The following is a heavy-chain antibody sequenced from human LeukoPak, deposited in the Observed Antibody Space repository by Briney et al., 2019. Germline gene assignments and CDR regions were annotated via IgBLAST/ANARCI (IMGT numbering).Heavy chain of an antibody. CDR1: GYTFTGYY. J-gene: IGHJ4*02. Sequence: GASVKVSCKASGYTFTGYYMHWVRQAPGQGLEWMGRINPNSGGTNYAQKFQGRVTMTRDTSISTAYMELSRLRSEDTAVYYCARDRGYSYPGDYWGQGTLVTVSS. CDR2: INPNSGGT. V-gene: IGHV1-2*06. CDR3: ARDRGYSYPGDY. D-gene: IGHD5-18*01.